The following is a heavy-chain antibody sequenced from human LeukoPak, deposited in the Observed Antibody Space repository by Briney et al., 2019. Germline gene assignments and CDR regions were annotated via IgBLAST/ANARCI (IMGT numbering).Heavy chain of an antibody. D-gene: IGHD2-15*01. CDR3: ARDASPIGYCSGGSCLNWFDP. CDR1: GFTFSSFG. Sequence: GGSLRLSCAASGFTFSSFGMNWVHQAPGKGLEWVSYISSSSSTIYYADSVKGRFTISRDNAKNSLYLQMNSLRDADTAVYYCARDASPIGYCSGGSCLNWFDPWGQGTLVTVSS. V-gene: IGHV3-48*02. CDR2: ISSSSSTI. J-gene: IGHJ5*02.